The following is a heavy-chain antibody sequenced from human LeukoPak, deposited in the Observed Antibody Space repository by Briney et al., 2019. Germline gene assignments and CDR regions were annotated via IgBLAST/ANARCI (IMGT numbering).Heavy chain of an antibody. CDR2: ISSSSSTI. CDR1: GFTFSSYS. CDR3: ARGKIQGSSGWYRGTFDY. J-gene: IGHJ4*02. V-gene: IGHV3-48*02. Sequence: PGGSLRLSCAASGFTFSSYSMNWVRQAPGKGLGWVSYISSSSSTIYYADSVKGRFTISRDNAKNSLYLQMNSLRDEDTAVYYWARGKIQGSSGWYRGTFDYWGQGTLVTVSS. D-gene: IGHD6-19*01.